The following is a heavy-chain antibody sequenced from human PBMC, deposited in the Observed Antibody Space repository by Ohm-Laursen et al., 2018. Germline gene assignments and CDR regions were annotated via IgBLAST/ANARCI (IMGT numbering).Heavy chain of an antibody. V-gene: IGHV4-59*01. CDR2: IYYSGST. CDR1: SVSISSYY. J-gene: IGHJ4*02. Sequence: TLSLTCTVSSVSISSYYWTWIRQPPGKGLEWIGYIYYSGSTNYSPSLRSRVTISLDTSKNQFYLKLSSVTAADTAVYYCASTIFGVVTPFDYWGQGTLVTVSS. D-gene: IGHD3-3*01. CDR3: ASTIFGVVTPFDY.